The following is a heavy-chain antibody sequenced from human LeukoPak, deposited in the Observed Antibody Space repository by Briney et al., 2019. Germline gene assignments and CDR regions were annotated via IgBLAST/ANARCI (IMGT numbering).Heavy chain of an antibody. D-gene: IGHD3-22*01. CDR3: ARDLSSSWYSLAY. V-gene: IGHV3-20*04. CDR1: GNTFDDYG. Sequence: PGGSLRLSCTDSGNTFDDYGMTWGRQAPGQGLGLVSGINWDGGAYNYSASVKGRFTISSDNAKNSLYLEMNSLRVEDTAVYFCARDLSSSWYSLAYWGQGILVIVSS. CDR2: INWDGGAY. J-gene: IGHJ4*02.